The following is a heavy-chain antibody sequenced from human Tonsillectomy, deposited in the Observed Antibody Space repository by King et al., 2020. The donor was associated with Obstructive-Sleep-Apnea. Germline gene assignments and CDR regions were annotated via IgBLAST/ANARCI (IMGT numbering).Heavy chain of an antibody. Sequence: VQLVQSGGEVKKPGASVKVSCKAFGYSFTSHGINWVRQAPGQGLEWMGWISGYNGNRKDAQKFQGRVIMTTDTSTRTAYMELKSLRSDDTAVYYCARDQGGDDFPSYFDYWGQGTLVTVSS. CDR3: ARDQGGDDFPSYFDY. CDR1: GYSFTSHG. D-gene: IGHD2-21*02. CDR2: ISGYNGNR. J-gene: IGHJ4*02. V-gene: IGHV1-18*04.